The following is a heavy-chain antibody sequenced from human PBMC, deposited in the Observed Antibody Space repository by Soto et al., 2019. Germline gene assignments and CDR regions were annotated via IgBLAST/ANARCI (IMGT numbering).Heavy chain of an antibody. D-gene: IGHD2-15*01. CDR3: ARVSLGRRYYYGMDV. CDR2: INAGNGNT. V-gene: IGHV1-3*01. Sequence: ASVKVSCKASGYTFTSYAMHWVRQAPGQRLEWMGWINAGNGNTKYSQKFQGRVTITRDTSASTAYMELSSLRSEDTAVYYCARVSLGRRYYYGMDVWGQGTTVTSP. J-gene: IGHJ6*02. CDR1: GYTFTSYA.